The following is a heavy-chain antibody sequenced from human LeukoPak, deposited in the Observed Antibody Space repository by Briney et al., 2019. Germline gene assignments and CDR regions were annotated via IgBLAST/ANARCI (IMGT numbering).Heavy chain of an antibody. CDR2: MNPNSGNT. CDR3: ARGRGIAAAGDFDY. CDR1: GYTFTSYD. V-gene: IGHV1-8*01. Sequence: ASVKVSRKAFGYTFTSYDINWVRQATGQGLEWMGWMNPNSGNTGYAQKFQGRVTMTRNTSISTAYMELSSLRSEDTAVYYCARGRGIAAAGDFDYWGQGTLVTVSS. D-gene: IGHD6-13*01. J-gene: IGHJ4*02.